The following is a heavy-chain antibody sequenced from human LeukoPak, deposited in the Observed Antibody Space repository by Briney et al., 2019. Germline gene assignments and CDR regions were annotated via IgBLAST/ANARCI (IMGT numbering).Heavy chain of an antibody. CDR2: ISGNAGST. Sequence: GGSLRLSCAASGFIFSNYAMTWVRQAPGKGLEWVSSISGNAGSTYYIDSVKGRFTISGDNSKNTLFLQMNSLRAEDTGMYYCAKYGAPGWSGYCDYWGQGTLVTVSS. CDR1: GFIFSNYA. V-gene: IGHV3-23*01. CDR3: AKYGAPGWSGYCDY. D-gene: IGHD4/OR15-4a*01. J-gene: IGHJ4*02.